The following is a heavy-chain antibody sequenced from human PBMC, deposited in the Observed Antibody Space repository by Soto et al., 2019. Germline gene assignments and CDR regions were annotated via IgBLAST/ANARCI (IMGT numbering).Heavy chain of an antibody. V-gene: IGHV3-23*01. CDR2: ISGSGGST. CDR3: AKAGIRWELLPFYFDY. D-gene: IGHD1-26*01. CDR1: GFTFSSYA. J-gene: IGHJ4*02. Sequence: GGSLRLSCAASGFTFSSYAMSWVRQAPGKGLEWVSAISGSGGSTYYADSVKGRFTISRDNSKNTLYLQMNSLRAEDTAVYYCAKAGIRWELLPFYFDYWGQGTLVAVSS.